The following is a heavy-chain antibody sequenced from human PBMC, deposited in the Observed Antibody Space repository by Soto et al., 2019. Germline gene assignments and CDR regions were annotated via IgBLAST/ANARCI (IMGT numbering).Heavy chain of an antibody. V-gene: IGHV1-3*01. CDR2: INAGNGNT. D-gene: IGHD5-12*01. CDR1: GITVSTYA. CDR3: ARAITGPVT. Sequence: GASVKVASKSCGITVSTYAIHGVRQDPGQRLEWMGWINAGNGNTRYSQKFQGRVTLTRDTSASTAYMDLSSLRSEDTAIYYCARAITGPVTWGQGTLVTVSA. J-gene: IGHJ5*02.